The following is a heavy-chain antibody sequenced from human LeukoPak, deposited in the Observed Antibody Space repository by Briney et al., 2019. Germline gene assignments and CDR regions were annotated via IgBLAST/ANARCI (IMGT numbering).Heavy chain of an antibody. J-gene: IGHJ4*02. CDR1: GGSISSSTDY. CDR2: IYYSGPT. CDR3: AREVGHYSSGWFSSEYYFDY. Sequence: SETLSLTCTVSGGSISSSTDYWGWIRQPPGKGLEWIGTIYYSGPTYYNPSLKSRVTISVDTSKNRFSLKLSSVTAADTAVYYCAREVGHYSSGWFSSEYYFDYWGQGTLVTVSS. D-gene: IGHD6-19*01. V-gene: IGHV4-39*07.